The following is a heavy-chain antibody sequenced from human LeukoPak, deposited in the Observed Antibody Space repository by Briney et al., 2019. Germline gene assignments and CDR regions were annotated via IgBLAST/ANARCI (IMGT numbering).Heavy chain of an antibody. D-gene: IGHD3-10*01. CDR2: IYYSGST. CDR1: GGSISSSSYY. J-gene: IGHJ5*02. V-gene: IGHV4-39*07. CDR3: ARSRPGMIDP. Sequence: KPSETLSLTCTVSGGSISSSSYYWGWIRQPPGKGLEWIGSIYYSGSTYYNPSLKSRVTISVDTSKNQFSLKLSSVTAADTAVYYCARSRPGMIDPWGQGILVTVSS.